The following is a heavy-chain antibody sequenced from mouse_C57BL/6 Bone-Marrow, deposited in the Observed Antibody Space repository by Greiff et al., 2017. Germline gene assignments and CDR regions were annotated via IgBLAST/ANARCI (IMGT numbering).Heavy chain of an antibody. Sequence: VKLVESGGDLVKPGGSLKLSCAASGFTFSSYGMSWVRQTPDKRLEWVATISSGGSYTYYPDSVKGRFTISRDNAKNTLYLQMSSLKSEDTAMYYCARPYYYGSSFFDYWGQGTTLTVSS. CDR3: ARPYYYGSSFFDY. J-gene: IGHJ2*01. D-gene: IGHD1-1*01. CDR2: ISSGGSYT. CDR1: GFTFSSYG. V-gene: IGHV5-6*02.